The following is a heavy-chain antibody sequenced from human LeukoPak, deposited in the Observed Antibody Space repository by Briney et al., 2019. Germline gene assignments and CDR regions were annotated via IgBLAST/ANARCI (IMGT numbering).Heavy chain of an antibody. CDR2: IYSGGST. CDR1: RFTVSSNY. J-gene: IGHJ6*03. Sequence: PGGSLRLSCAASRFTVSSNYMSCVRQAPGKGLEWGSVIYSGGSTYYADSVKGRFTISRDNSKNTMYLQMNSLRAEDTAVYYCARDRRDGYNYGYYYMDVWGKGPTVTVSS. CDR3: ARDRRDGYNYGYYYMDV. V-gene: IGHV3-53*01. D-gene: IGHD5-24*01.